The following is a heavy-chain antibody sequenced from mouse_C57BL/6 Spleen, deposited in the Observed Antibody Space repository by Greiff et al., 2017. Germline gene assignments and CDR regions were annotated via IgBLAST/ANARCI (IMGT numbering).Heavy chain of an antibody. Sequence: EVKLQESGPELVKPGASVKISCKASGYSFTDYNMNWVKQSNGKSLEWIGVINPNYGTTSYNQKFKGKATLTVDQSSSTAYMQLNSLTSEDSAVYYCARERDYGSSQFAYWGQGTLVTVSA. V-gene: IGHV1-39*01. J-gene: IGHJ3*01. CDR1: GYSFTDYN. D-gene: IGHD1-1*01. CDR3: ARERDYGSSQFAY. CDR2: INPNYGTT.